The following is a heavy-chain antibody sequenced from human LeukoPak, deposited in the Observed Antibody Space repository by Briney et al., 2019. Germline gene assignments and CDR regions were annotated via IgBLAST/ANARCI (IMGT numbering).Heavy chain of an antibody. CDR1: GFTFSGYW. CDR2: IDSDGSST. CDR3: ARALRLAVNLDY. V-gene: IGHV3-74*01. D-gene: IGHD6-19*01. Sequence: GGSLRLSCAASGFTFSGYWMHWVRQAPGKGLVWVSHIDSDGSSTNYADSVKGRFTISRDNAKNTLYLQMNSLRAEDTAVYYCARALRLAVNLDYWGQGTLATVSS. J-gene: IGHJ4*02.